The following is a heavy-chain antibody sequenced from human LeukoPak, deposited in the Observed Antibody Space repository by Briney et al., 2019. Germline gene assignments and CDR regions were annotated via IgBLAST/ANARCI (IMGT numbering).Heavy chain of an antibody. CDR3: ASSSGYEGYFQH. D-gene: IGHD3-22*01. J-gene: IGHJ1*01. V-gene: IGHV4-39*01. CDR1: GGSISSSSYY. CDR2: IYYSGST. Sequence: SETLSLTCTVSGGSISSSSYYWGWIRQPPGKGLEWIGSIYYSGSTYYNPSLKSRVTISVDTSKNQFSLKLSSVTAADTAVYYCASSSGYEGYFQHWGQGTLVTVSS.